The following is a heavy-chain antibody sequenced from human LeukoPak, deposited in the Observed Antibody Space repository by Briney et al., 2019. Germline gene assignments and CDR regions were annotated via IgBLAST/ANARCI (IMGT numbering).Heavy chain of an antibody. J-gene: IGHJ4*02. V-gene: IGHV3-21*01. CDR1: GFIFNSYS. D-gene: IGHD2-21*02. CDR2: ISSSSRFI. CDR3: ARLRFGVVVTSADY. Sequence: GGSLRLSCVASGFIFNSYSMNWVRQAPGKGLEWVSSISSSSRFIYYADSVKGRFTISRDNAKNSLYLQMNSLRAEDTAVYYCARLRFGVVVTSADYWGQGTLVTVSS.